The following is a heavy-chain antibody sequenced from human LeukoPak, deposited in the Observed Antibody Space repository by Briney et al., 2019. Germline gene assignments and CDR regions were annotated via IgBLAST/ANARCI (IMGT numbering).Heavy chain of an antibody. CDR1: GGTFSSYA. J-gene: IGHJ4*02. V-gene: IGHV1-69*05. CDR2: IIPIFGTA. CDR3: ARDNRIRDCSSTSCYSFDY. D-gene: IGHD2-2*01. Sequence: ASVKVSCKASGGTFSSYAISWVRQAPGQGLEWMGGIIPIFGTANYAQKFQGRVTITTDESTSTAYMELSSLRSEDTAVYYCARDNRIRDCSSTSCYSFDYWGQGTLVTVSS.